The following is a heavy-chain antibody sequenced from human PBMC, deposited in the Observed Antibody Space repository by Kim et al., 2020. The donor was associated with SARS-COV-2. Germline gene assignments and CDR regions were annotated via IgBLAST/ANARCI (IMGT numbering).Heavy chain of an antibody. CDR2: ISSSSSYI. J-gene: IGHJ6*02. CDR1: GFTFSSYS. CDR3: ARPPETYGMDV. V-gene: IGHV3-21*01. Sequence: GGSLRLSCAASGFTFSSYSMNWVRQAPGKGLEWVSSISSSSSYIYYADSVKGRFTISRDNAKNSLYLQMNSLRAEDTAVYYCARPPETYGMDVWGQGTTVTVSS.